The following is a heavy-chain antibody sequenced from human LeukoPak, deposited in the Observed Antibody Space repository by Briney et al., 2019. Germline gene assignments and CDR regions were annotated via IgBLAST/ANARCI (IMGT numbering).Heavy chain of an antibody. CDR3: ARAREAATIGY. D-gene: IGHD4-17*01. CDR1: GESFSGYY. J-gene: IGHJ4*02. Sequence: KASETLSLTCAVYGESFSGYYWTWIRQPPGQGLEWIGEINDSGSTNYKPSLKSRVIMSVDTSKNQFSLRLRSVTDADMAVYYCARAREAATIGYWGQGTLVIVSS. CDR2: INDSGST. V-gene: IGHV4-34*01.